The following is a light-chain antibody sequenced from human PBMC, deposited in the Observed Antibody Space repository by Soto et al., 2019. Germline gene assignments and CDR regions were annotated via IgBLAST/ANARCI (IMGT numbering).Light chain of an antibody. CDR3: QQYDSYPIT. CDR1: QSISSW. J-gene: IGKJ4*01. CDR2: KTS. V-gene: IGKV1-5*03. Sequence: DIQMTQSPSTLSASGGDRVTITCRASQSISSWLAWYQQKPGKAPNLLIYKTSSLESVVPSRFSGSGSGTEFTLTVNSLQPDDFATYYCQQYDSYPITFGVGTTVEIK.